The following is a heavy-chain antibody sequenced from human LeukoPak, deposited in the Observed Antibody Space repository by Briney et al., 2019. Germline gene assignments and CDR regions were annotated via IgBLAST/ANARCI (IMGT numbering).Heavy chain of an antibody. CDR1: GGSVSSGSYY. CDR2: IYCSGST. Sequence: SETLSLTCTVSGGSVSSGSYYWSWIRQPPEKGLEWIGYIYCSGSTNYNPSLKSRVTISVDTSKNQFSLKLSSVTAADTAVYYCAREGSGSSWYYTAYYFDYWGQGTLVTVSS. CDR3: AREGSGSSWYYTAYYFDY. D-gene: IGHD6-13*01. J-gene: IGHJ4*02. V-gene: IGHV4-61*01.